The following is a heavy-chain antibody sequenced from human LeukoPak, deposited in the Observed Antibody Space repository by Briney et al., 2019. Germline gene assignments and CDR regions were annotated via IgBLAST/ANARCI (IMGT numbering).Heavy chain of an antibody. CDR3: ARDWSKDIVVVVAATPDAFDI. CDR2: IDWNGGST. Sequence: TGGSLRLSCAASGFTFDDYGMSWVRQAPGKGLEWVSRIDWNGGSTGYADSVKGRFTISRDNAKNSLYLQMDSLRAEDTAVYYCARDWSKDIVVVVAATPDAFDIWGQGTMVTVSS. J-gene: IGHJ3*02. CDR1: GFTFDDYG. V-gene: IGHV3-20*04. D-gene: IGHD2-15*01.